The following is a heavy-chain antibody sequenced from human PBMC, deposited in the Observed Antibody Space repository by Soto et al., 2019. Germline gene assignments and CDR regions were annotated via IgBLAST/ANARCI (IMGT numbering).Heavy chain of an antibody. Sequence: QVQLQESGSRLVRPSQTLSLTCSVSGGSVSSGGYSWSWIRQPPGKGLEWIGFISPSGSPDYNPSLKSPVTISVDRSKNQISLELSSVTAADTAVYYCTRGVLAWGPGTLVTVSS. J-gene: IGHJ4*02. D-gene: IGHD2-8*01. V-gene: IGHV4-30-2*01. CDR1: GGSVSSGGYS. CDR3: TRGVLA. CDR2: ISPSGSP.